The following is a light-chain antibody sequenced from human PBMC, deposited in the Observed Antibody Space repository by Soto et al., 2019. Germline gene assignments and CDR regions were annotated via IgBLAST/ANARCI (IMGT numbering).Light chain of an antibody. Sequence: QSVLTQPASVSGSPGQSFTISCTGTSSDIGRYKFVSWFQQHPGKAPKLLIFEGTNRPSGVSNRFSGSKSGNTASLTISGLQAEDEAIYFCSSSTNTNTLVIFGGGTKVTVL. CDR1: SSDIGRYKF. J-gene: IGLJ2*01. CDR2: EGT. V-gene: IGLV2-14*01. CDR3: SSSTNTNTLVI.